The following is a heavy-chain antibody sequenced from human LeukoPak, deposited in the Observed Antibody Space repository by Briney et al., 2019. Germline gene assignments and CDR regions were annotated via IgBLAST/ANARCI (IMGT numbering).Heavy chain of an antibody. CDR1: GFTFSTNS. D-gene: IGHD4-17*01. J-gene: IGHJ4*02. Sequence: GSLRLSCAASGFTFSTNSMNWVRQAPGKGLEWVSSIGPSSTSIYYADSLKGRFTISRDNAKNSLYLQMNSLRAEDTAVYYCARENGEAFDYWGPRTLVTVSS. CDR2: IGPSSTSI. CDR3: ARENGEAFDY. V-gene: IGHV3-21*01.